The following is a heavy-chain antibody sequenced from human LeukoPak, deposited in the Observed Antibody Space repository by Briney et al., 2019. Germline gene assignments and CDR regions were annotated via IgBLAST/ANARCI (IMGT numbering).Heavy chain of an antibody. CDR2: MNPNSGNT. CDR3: ARDNSVRDEAWWFNP. CDR1: GYTFTSYD. Sequence: ASVKVSCKASGYTFTSYDINWVRQATGQGLEWMGWMNPNSGNTGYAQKFQGRVTLTRDLSTNTDYLELRSLRSEDTAVYYCARDNSVRDEAWWFNPWGQGTLVTVSS. D-gene: IGHD5-24*01. J-gene: IGHJ5*02. V-gene: IGHV1-8*01.